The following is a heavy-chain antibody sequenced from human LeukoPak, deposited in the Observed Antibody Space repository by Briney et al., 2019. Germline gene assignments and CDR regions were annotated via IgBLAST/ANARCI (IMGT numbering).Heavy chain of an antibody. Sequence: GGSLRLSCAASGFTFSNAWMSWVRQSPGKGREGVGRIKIKTDGGTTDHAAPVKDRFTISRDDSKNTLYLQMNSLKTEDTAVYYCTSGYRGYDNRGPRNDYSGQRALVTVSS. J-gene: IGHJ4*02. CDR1: GFTFSNAW. V-gene: IGHV3-15*01. CDR2: IKIKTDGGTT. CDR3: TSGYRGYDNRGPRNDY. D-gene: IGHD5-12*01.